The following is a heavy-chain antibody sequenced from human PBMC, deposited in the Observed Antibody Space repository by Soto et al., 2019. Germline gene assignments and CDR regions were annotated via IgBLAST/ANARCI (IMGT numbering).Heavy chain of an antibody. V-gene: IGHV3-74*01. Sequence: EVQLVESGGGLVQPGGSLRLSCAASGFTFNNNWMHWVRQAPGKGLVWISSINSDGKTTTSADFVKGRFIISRDNAKNTVYLQVNSLGGEDTAVYYCTRGGATGAGIYHFENWGQGTLVTVSS. D-gene: IGHD3-10*01. CDR2: INSDGKTT. CDR1: GFTFNNNW. J-gene: IGHJ4*02. CDR3: TRGGATGAGIYHFEN.